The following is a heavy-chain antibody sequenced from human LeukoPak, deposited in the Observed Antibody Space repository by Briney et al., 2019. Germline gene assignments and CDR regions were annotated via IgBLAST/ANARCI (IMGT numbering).Heavy chain of an antibody. CDR2: ISYDGSNK. CDR1: GFTFSSYG. Sequence: GGSLRLSCTASGFTFSSYGMHWVRQAPGKGLEWVAVISYDGSNKYYADSVKGRFTISRDNSKNTLYLQMNSLRAEDTAVYYCAKDDPVYAAAASDYYNYWGQGTLVTVSS. CDR3: AKDDPVYAAAASDYYNY. V-gene: IGHV3-30*18. J-gene: IGHJ4*02. D-gene: IGHD6-13*01.